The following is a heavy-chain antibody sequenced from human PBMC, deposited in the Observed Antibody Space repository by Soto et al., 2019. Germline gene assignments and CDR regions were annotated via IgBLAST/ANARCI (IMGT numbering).Heavy chain of an antibody. Sequence: QVQLVQSGAEVKKPGSSVKVSCKASGGTFTTYAISWVRQAPGQGLEWMGGIIPIFGTADYAQKFQGRVTITADESTSTAYMELSSLRSQDTAVYYCARHPGRPYYYYGMDVWGQGTTVTVSS. CDR3: ARHPGRPYYYYGMDV. V-gene: IGHV1-69*12. J-gene: IGHJ6*02. D-gene: IGHD2-15*01. CDR2: IIPIFGTA. CDR1: GGTFTTYA.